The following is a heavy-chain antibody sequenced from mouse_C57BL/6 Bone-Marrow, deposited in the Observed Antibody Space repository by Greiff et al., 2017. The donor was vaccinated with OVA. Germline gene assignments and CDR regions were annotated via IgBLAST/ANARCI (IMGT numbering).Heavy chain of an antibody. Sequence: VQLQQSGAELVRPGTSVKMSCKASGYTFTNYWIGWAKQRPGHGLEWIGDIYPGGGYTNYNEKFKGKATETADNSASTAYMQFSSLTSEDSAIYYCARWVDGYYWYFDVWGTGTTVTVSS. CDR2: IYPGGGYT. J-gene: IGHJ1*03. CDR1: GYTFTNYW. CDR3: ARWVDGYYWYFDV. D-gene: IGHD2-3*01. V-gene: IGHV1-63*01.